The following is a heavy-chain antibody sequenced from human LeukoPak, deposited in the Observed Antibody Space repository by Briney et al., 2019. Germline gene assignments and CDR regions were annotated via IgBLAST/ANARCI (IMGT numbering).Heavy chain of an antibody. Sequence: PGGSLRLSCAASGFTFSSYAMSWVRQAPGKGLEWVSAISGSGGSTYYADSVKGRFTISRDNSKNTLYLQIHSLKAADTAVYYCAKWSRYSSSSWGYWGQGALVTVSS. D-gene: IGHD6-6*01. CDR1: GFTFSSYA. J-gene: IGHJ4*02. V-gene: IGHV3-23*01. CDR3: AKWSRYSSSSWGY. CDR2: ISGSGGST.